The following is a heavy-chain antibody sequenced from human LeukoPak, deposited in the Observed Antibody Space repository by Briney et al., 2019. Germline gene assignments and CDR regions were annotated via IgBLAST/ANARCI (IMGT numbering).Heavy chain of an antibody. CDR1: GFTFSSYG. D-gene: IGHD6-19*01. J-gene: IGHJ4*02. CDR3: AKGSGWYVRGHFDY. CDR2: ISYDGSNK. Sequence: PGGSLRLYCAASGFTFSSYGMHWVRQAPGKGLEWVAVISYDGSNKYYADSVKGRFTISRDNSKNTLYLQMNSLRAEDTAVYYCAKGSGWYVRGHFDYWGQGTLVTVSS. V-gene: IGHV3-30*18.